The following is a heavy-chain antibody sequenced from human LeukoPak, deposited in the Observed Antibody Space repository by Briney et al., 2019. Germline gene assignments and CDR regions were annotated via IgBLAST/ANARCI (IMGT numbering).Heavy chain of an antibody. CDR3: ARAETPYYYDSSGYFEN. V-gene: IGHV3-21*01. D-gene: IGHD3-22*01. CDR2: ISSSSSYI. CDR1: GINFSSYS. J-gene: IGHJ4*02. Sequence: GGPLRLSCAASGINFSSYSMNWVRQAPGKGLEWVSSISSSSSYIYYADSVKGRFTISRDNAKNSLYLQMNSLRAEDTAVYYCARAETPYYYDSSGYFENWGQGTLVTVSS.